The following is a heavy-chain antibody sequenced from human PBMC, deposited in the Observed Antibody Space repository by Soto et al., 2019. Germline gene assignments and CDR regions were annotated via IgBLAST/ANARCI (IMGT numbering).Heavy chain of an antibody. V-gene: IGHV1-3*01. Sequence: ASVKVSCKASGYTFTSYAMHWVRQAPGQRLEWMGWINAGNGNTKYSQKFQGRVTITRDTSASTAYMELSSLRSEDTAVYYCASLRLVRDTTGVDYYGMDVWGQGTTVTVSS. CDR2: INAGNGNT. CDR3: ASLRLVRDTTGVDYYGMDV. D-gene: IGHD6-6*01. CDR1: GYTFTSYA. J-gene: IGHJ6*02.